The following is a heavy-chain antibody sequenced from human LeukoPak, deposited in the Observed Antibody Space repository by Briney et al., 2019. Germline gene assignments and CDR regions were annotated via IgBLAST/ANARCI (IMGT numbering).Heavy chain of an antibody. V-gene: IGHV3-9*01. CDR3: AKDISNHDAFDI. D-gene: IGHD1-14*01. J-gene: IGHJ3*02. CDR1: GFTFDDYA. CDR2: ISWNSGSI. Sequence: PGGSLRLSCAASGFTFDDYAMHWVRQAPGKGLEWVSGISWNSGSIGYADSVKGRFTISRDNAKNSLYLQMNSLRAEDTALYYCAKDISNHDAFDIWGQGTMVTVSS.